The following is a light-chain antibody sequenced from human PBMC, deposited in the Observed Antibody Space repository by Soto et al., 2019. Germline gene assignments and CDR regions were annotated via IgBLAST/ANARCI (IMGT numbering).Light chain of an antibody. CDR1: QRVSSGY. CDR3: QQYGSSPPSST. Sequence: EIVLTQSPGTLSLSPGERATLSCRASQRVSSGYLAWYQQKPGQAPRLLIYGASNRATDIPDRFSGRGSGTDFTLTISRLEPEDFAVYYCQQYGSSPPSSTFGQGTKV. CDR2: GAS. V-gene: IGKV3-20*01. J-gene: IGKJ1*01.